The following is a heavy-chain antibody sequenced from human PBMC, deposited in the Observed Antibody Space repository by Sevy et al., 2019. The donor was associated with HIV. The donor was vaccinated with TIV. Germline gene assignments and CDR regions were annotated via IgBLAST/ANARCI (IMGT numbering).Heavy chain of an antibody. D-gene: IGHD3-22*01. CDR3: ARGGYYYDNAAYYAFDS. CDR1: GFTFSAYA. V-gene: IGHV3-33*01. CDR2: MGSDGAYQ. J-gene: IGHJ4*02. Sequence: GGSLRLSCTTSGFTFSAYAMHWVRQAPGKGLEWVAIMGSDGAYQYHGDSVKGRFTISRDNSKNTLYLQMNSLRVEDTAVYYCARGGYYYDNAAYYAFDSWGQGTLVTVSS.